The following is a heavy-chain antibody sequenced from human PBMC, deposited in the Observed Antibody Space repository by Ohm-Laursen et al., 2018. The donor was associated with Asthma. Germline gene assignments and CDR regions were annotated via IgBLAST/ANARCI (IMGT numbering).Heavy chain of an antibody. CDR3: AKMPTGRIVPELNYFDY. J-gene: IGHJ4*02. D-gene: IGHD3-16*02. CDR2: ISTASSFI. V-gene: IGHV3-21*04. Sequence: SLRLSCAASGYTFSRYSIHWVRQIPGKGLEWVASISTASSFIYYADSVKGRFTISRDNSKSTLFLQMNSLRAEDTAVYYCAKMPTGRIVPELNYFDYWGQGTLVTVSS. CDR1: GYTFSRYS.